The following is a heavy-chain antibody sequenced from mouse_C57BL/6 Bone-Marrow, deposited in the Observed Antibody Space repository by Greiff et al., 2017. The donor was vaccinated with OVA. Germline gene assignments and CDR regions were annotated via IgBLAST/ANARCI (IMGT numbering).Heavy chain of an antibody. D-gene: IGHD2-10*01. CDR3: ARSYAY. CDR2: IDPFDSYT. V-gene: IGHV1-69*01. J-gene: IGHJ3*01. CDR1: GYTFTSYW. Sequence: QVQLQQPGAELVMPGASVKLSCKASGYTFTSYWMHWVKQRPGKGLEWMGEIDPFDSYTNYNQNFNGKSTLTVDKSSSTAYMQLSSLTSEDSAVYYCARSYAYWGQGTLVTVSA.